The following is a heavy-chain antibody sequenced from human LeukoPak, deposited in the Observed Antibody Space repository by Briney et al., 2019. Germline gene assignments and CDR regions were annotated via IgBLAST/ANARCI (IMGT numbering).Heavy chain of an antibody. D-gene: IGHD2-21*02. V-gene: IGHV4-34*01. CDR1: GGSFSGYY. CDR3: ARSGAYCGGDCSVYYFDY. Sequence: SETLSLTCAVYGGSFSGYYWSWIRQPPGKGLEWIGEINHSGSTNYNPSLKSRVTISVDTSKNQFSLKLSSVTAADTAVYYCARSGAYCGGDCSVYYFDYWGQGTLVTVSS. CDR2: INHSGST. J-gene: IGHJ4*02.